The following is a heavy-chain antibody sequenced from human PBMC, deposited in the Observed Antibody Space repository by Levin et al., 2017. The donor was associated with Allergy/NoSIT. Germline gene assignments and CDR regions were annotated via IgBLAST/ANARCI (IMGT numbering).Heavy chain of an antibody. CDR1: GFTFSSYE. V-gene: IGHV3-48*03. D-gene: IGHD3-3*01. CDR3: ARQLGNFWSGYNYFDY. CDR2: ISSTGSTI. Sequence: GGSLRLSCAASGFTFSSYEMNWVRRAPRKGLEWVSYISSTGSTIYSADSVKGRFTISRDNAKNSLYLHMNSLRAEDTAVYYCARQLGNFWSGYNYFDYWGQGTLVTVSS. J-gene: IGHJ4*02.